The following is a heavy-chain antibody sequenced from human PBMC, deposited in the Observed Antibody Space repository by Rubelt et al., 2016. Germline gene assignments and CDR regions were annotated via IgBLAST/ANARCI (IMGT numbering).Heavy chain of an antibody. V-gene: IGHV3-33*01. J-gene: IGHJ4*02. CDR2: VWYDGSNK. D-gene: IGHD3-10*01. Sequence: GGGVVQPGRSLRLSCAASGFTFSSYGMPWVRQAPGKGLEWVAVVWYDGSNKYYADSVKGRFTISRDNSKNTLYLQMNSRRAEDTAIFYCARDRYSGHGSGSYYASFNYWGQGILVTVSS. CDR1: GFTFSSYG. CDR3: ARDRYSGHGSGSYYASFNY.